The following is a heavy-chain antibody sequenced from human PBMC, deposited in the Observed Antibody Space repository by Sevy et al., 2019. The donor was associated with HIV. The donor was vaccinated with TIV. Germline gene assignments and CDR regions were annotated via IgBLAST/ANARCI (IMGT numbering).Heavy chain of an antibody. CDR2: IKQDGSVK. CDR1: GFTLNSYW. V-gene: IGHV3-7*01. D-gene: IGHD6-13*01. Sequence: GGSLRLSCVASGFTLNSYWMSWVRQAPGKGLEWVANIKQDGSVKYYVDSVKGRFTISRDNARNSLYLQMNSLRVEDTALYYCVRAIAADGSFWGQGTLVTVCS. J-gene: IGHJ4*02. CDR3: VRAIAADGSF.